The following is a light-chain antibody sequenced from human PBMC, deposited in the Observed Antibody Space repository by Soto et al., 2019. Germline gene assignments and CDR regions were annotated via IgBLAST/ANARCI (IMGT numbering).Light chain of an antibody. CDR1: QSISSW. Sequence: DIQMTQSPSTLSASVGDRVTITCRASQSISSWLAWYQQKPGKAPKLLIYKASSLEGGIPSRFSGSGSGTEFTLTISSLQPDDFATDDCEQYNSYPWTFGQGTKVEIK. J-gene: IGKJ1*01. CDR2: KAS. CDR3: EQYNSYPWT. V-gene: IGKV1-5*03.